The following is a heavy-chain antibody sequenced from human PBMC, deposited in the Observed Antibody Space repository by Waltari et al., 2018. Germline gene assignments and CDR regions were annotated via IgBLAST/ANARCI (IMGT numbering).Heavy chain of an antibody. CDR1: GFPASSTY. Sequence: EVQLVASGGGLIQPGGSLRLSCAASGFPASSTYMSWFRQAPGKGLEWVSVIYSGGSTYYADSVKGRFTISRDNSKNTLYLQMNSLRAEDTAVYYCAREGAAAGTGFDYWGQGTLVTVSS. V-gene: IGHV3-53*01. CDR2: IYSGGST. D-gene: IGHD6-13*01. CDR3: AREGAAAGTGFDY. J-gene: IGHJ4*02.